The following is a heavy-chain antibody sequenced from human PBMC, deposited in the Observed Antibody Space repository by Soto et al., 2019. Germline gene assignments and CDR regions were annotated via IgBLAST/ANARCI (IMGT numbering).Heavy chain of an antibody. CDR1: GGSISSSSYY. D-gene: IGHD3-3*01. V-gene: IGHV4-39*01. CDR3: ASLAFWSGYYFDY. CDR2: IYYSGST. Sequence: SETLSLTCTVSGGSISSSSYYWGWIRQPPGKGLEWIGSIYYSGSTYYNPSLKSRVTISVDTSKNQFSLKLSSVTAADTXXYYCASLAFWSGYYFDYWGQGTLVTVSS. J-gene: IGHJ4*02.